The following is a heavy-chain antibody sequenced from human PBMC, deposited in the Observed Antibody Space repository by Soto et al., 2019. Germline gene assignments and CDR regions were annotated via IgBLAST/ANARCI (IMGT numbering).Heavy chain of an antibody. CDR3: ARGRVWARGGRRWYFDL. V-gene: IGHV4-30-4*01. Sequence: SETLSLTCTVSDVAIRSGSFFWTWVRQSPGKGLEWIGDLRLNSGTLYKPPLKSRVRFSVDMSRNQFFLRLTSVSGADSGIYYCARGRVWARGGRRWYFDLWGPGTPVTVSS. D-gene: IGHD1-26*01. CDR2: LRLNSGT. J-gene: IGHJ2*01. CDR1: DVAIRSGSFF.